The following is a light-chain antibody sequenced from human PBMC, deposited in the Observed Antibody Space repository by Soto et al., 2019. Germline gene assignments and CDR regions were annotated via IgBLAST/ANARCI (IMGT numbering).Light chain of an antibody. CDR1: QSVSSN. Sequence: EIVMTQSPATLSVSRGERATLSCRASQSVSSNLAWYQQKPGQAPRLLIYGASTRATGIPARISGSGSGTEFTLTLTSLQAEDFAVYYCQQYNKWRTFGQGTKVEIK. J-gene: IGKJ1*01. V-gene: IGKV3-15*01. CDR2: GAS. CDR3: QQYNKWRT.